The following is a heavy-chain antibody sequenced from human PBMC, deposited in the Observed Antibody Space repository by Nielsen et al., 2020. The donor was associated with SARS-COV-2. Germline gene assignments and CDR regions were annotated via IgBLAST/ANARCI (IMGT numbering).Heavy chain of an antibody. CDR2: VYKSGSS. CDR3: ARDRGGYTYGYGSFFDF. D-gene: IGHD5-12*01. CDR1: GGSISACDNY. J-gene: IGHJ4*02. V-gene: IGHV4-39*07. Sequence: SETLSLTCTVSGGSISACDNYWGWIRQTPGEGLEWIGSVYKSGSSYYNPSLKSRVAISVDTSKNQFSLELNSVTAADTAVYYCARDRGGYTYGYGSFFDFWGQGTLVTVSS.